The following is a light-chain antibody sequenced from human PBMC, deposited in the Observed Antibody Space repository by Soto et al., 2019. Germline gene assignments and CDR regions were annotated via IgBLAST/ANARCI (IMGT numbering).Light chain of an antibody. V-gene: IGLV1-40*01. CDR3: QSYDSSLSRRWV. CDR2: GN. Sequence: QSVLTQPPSVSGTPGQRVTISCSGSRSNIGGNAVTWYQQVPGTAPKLLVAGNRPSGVPDRFSVSKSGASASLAITGLQAEDEADYYCQSYDSSLSRRWVFGGGTKLTVL. CDR1: RSNIGGNA. J-gene: IGLJ3*02.